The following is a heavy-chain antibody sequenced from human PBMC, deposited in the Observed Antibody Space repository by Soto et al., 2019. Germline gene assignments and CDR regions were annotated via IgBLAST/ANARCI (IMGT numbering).Heavy chain of an antibody. Sequence: SETLSLTCAVSGYSISSGGYSWSWIRQTPEKGLEWIGYIYHPGSPYYNPSLQSRVTISVDTSKNQFSLKLSSVTAADTAVYYCARFPLNYYYYMDVWGKGTTVTVSS. V-gene: IGHV4-30-2*01. CDR3: ARFPLNYYYYMDV. J-gene: IGHJ6*03. CDR2: IYHPGSP. CDR1: GYSISSGGYS.